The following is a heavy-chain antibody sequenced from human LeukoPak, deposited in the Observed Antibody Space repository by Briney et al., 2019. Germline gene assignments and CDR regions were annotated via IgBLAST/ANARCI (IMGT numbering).Heavy chain of an antibody. V-gene: IGHV4-61*01. CDR3: ARVKVPGDYPYYFDY. D-gene: IGHD4-17*01. CDR1: GGSINNSSYY. Sequence: KPSETLSLTCTVSGGSINNSSYYWSWIRQPPGKGLEWIGYIYYSGSTNYNPSLKSRVTISVDTSKNQFSLKLSSVTAADTAVYYYARVKVPGDYPYYFDYWGQGTLVTVSS. J-gene: IGHJ4*02. CDR2: IYYSGST.